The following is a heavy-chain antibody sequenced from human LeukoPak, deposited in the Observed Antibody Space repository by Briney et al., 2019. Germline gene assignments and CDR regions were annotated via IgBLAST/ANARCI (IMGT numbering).Heavy chain of an antibody. CDR3: ARGSPSDYGDYGDY. V-gene: IGHV3-21*01. CDR1: GFTFSSYS. Sequence: GGSLRLSCAASGFTFSSYSMNWVRQAPGKGLGWVSSISSSSSYIYYADSVKGRFTISRDNAKNSLYLQMNSLRAEDTAVYYCARGSPSDYGDYGDYWGQGTLVTVSS. J-gene: IGHJ4*02. D-gene: IGHD4-17*01. CDR2: ISSSSSYI.